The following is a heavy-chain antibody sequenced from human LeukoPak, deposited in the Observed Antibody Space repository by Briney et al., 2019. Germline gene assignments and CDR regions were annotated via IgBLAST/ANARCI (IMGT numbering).Heavy chain of an antibody. Sequence: GESLKTSCKGSGYSFTSYWIGWVRQMPGKGLEWMGIIYPGDSDTRYSPSFQGQVTISADKSISTAYLQWSSLKASGTAMYYCARTYYYDSSGSPGWFDPWGQGTLVTVSS. CDR1: GYSFTSYW. D-gene: IGHD3-22*01. CDR3: ARTYYYDSSGSPGWFDP. CDR2: IYPGDSDT. J-gene: IGHJ5*02. V-gene: IGHV5-51*01.